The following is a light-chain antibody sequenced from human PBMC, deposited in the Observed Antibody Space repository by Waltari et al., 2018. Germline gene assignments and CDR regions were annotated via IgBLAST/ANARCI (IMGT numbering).Light chain of an antibody. CDR2: AAS. CDR3: QESYSFTRT. J-gene: IGKJ1*01. Sequence: IQMTQSPSSLSASVGDRVTITCRARQTISRYLNWYQQKPGKAPNLLIYAASSLQSGVPSRFSGSGSGRDFTLIITSLQPEDFATYYCQESYSFTRTFGQGTKVEIK. V-gene: IGKV1-39*01. CDR1: QTISRY.